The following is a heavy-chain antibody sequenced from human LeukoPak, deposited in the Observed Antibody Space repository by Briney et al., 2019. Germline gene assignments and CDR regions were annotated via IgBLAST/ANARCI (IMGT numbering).Heavy chain of an antibody. J-gene: IGHJ3*02. CDR3: ARIPLPDSSSWYNDAFDI. V-gene: IGHV4-59*08. D-gene: IGHD6-13*01. CDR1: GGSISSYY. CDR2: IYYSGST. Sequence: PSETLSLTCTVSGGSISSYYWSWIRQPPGMGLEWIGYIYYSGSTNYNPSLKSRVTISVDTPKNQFSLKLSSVTAADAAVYYCARIPLPDSSSWYNDAFDIWGQGTMVTVSS.